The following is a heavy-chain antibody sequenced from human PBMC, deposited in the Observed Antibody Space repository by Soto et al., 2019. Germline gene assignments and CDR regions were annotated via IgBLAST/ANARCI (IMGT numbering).Heavy chain of an antibody. CDR1: GGTFSSYA. V-gene: IGHV1-69*13. Sequence: GASVKVSCKASGGTFSSYAISWVRQAPGQGLEWMGGIIPIFGTANYAQKFQGRVTITADESTSTAYMELSSLRSEDTAVYYCARGRDTQYYYDSSSFFDYWGQGTLVTVSS. CDR3: ARGRDTQYYYDSSSFFDY. CDR2: IIPIFGTA. J-gene: IGHJ4*02. D-gene: IGHD3-22*01.